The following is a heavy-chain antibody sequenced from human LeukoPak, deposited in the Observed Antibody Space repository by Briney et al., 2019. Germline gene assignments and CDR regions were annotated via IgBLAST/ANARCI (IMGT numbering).Heavy chain of an antibody. CDR1: NGSISSDTYF. V-gene: IGHV4-61*02. CDR3: ARGRYLIGYSSSWYLPAGYFQH. CDR2: MSSSGIS. D-gene: IGHD6-13*01. J-gene: IGHJ1*01. Sequence: SETLSLTCTISNGSISSDTYFWSWIRQPAGKGLEWIGRMSSSGISTYSPSLKSRVTISIDTSKNQFSLKLSSVTAADTAVYYCARGRYLIGYSSSWYLPAGYFQHWGQGTLVTVSS.